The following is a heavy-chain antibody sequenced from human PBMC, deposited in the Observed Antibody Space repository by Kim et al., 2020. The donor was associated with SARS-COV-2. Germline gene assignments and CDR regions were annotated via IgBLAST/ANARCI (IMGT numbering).Heavy chain of an antibody. V-gene: IGHV3-23*01. Sequence: GGSLRLSCAASGFSFSDYAMSWARQAPGKGLEWVSVISGSGGSTNYADSVKGRFTISRDYSKKPLYLQMDILRPEDTALYYCARVPSTAVAGLAYYGIVVGGQGTTVPVPT. J-gene: IGHJ6*01. CDR2: ISGSGGST. CDR3: ARVPSTAVAGLAYYGIVV. CDR1: GFSFSDYA. D-gene: IGHD6-19*01.